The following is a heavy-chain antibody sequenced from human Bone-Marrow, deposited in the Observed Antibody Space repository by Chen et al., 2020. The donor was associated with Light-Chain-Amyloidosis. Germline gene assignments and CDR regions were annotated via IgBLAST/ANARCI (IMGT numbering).Heavy chain of an antibody. V-gene: IGHV5-51*01. CDR2: IYPADSDA. CDR1: GYTFPNYW. CDR3: ARRRDGYNFDY. J-gene: IGHJ4*02. Sequence: EVQLEQSGPEVKKPGESLKIPCKGSGYTFPNYWIGWVRQMPGKGLEWMGVIYPADSDARYSPSFEGQVTISADKSITTAYLQWRSLKASDTAMYYCARRRDGYNFDYWGQGTLVTVSS. D-gene: IGHD5-12*01.